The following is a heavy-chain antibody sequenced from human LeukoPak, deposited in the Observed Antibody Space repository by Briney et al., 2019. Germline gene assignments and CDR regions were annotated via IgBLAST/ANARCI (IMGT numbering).Heavy chain of an antibody. CDR1: GDSVSSNSAA. J-gene: IGHJ3*02. Sequence: SQTLSLTCAISGDSVSSNSAAWNWIRQSPSRGLEWLGRTYCRSEWYNDYAVSVKSRITINPDTSKNQFSLQLNSVTPEDTAVYYCARDMTTVVTYADAFDIWGQGTMVTVSS. CDR2: TYCRSEWYN. V-gene: IGHV6-1*01. CDR3: ARDMTTVVTYADAFDI. D-gene: IGHD4-23*01.